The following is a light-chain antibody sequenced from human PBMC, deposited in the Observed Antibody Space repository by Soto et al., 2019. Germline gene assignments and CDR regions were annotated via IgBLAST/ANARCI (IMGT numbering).Light chain of an antibody. J-gene: IGKJ4*01. CDR1: QSVTRY. Sequence: EIVLTQSPATLSLSPGERATLSCSASQSVTRYLAWYQQRPGQAPRLLIYDASNRATGIPARFSGSGSGTDFTLTISSLESEDFAVYFCQQRSSCPQLTCGGGTKVEIK. CDR3: QQRSSCPQLT. CDR2: DAS. V-gene: IGKV3-11*01.